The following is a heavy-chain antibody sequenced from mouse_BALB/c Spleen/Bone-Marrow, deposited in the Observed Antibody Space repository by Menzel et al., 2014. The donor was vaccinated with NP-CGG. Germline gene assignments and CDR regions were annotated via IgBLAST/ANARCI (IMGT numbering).Heavy chain of an antibody. D-gene: IGHD1-1*01. V-gene: IGHV4-1*02. CDR2: INPDSSTI. CDR1: GFDFSRYW. J-gene: IGHJ1*01. CDR3: ARLNYYGNLFV. Sequence: VQLKQSGGGLVQPGGSLKLSCAASGFDFSRYWMSWVRRAPGKGLEWIGEINPDSSTINYTPSLKDKFIISRDNAKNTLYLQMSKVRSEDTALYYCARLNYYGNLFVWGAGTTVTVSS.